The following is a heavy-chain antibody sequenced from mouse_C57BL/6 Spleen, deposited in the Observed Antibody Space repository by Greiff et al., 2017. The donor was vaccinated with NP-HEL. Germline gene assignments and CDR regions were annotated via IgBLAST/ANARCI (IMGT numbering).Heavy chain of an antibody. Sequence: EVQLVESGGGLVKPGGSLKLSCAASGFTFSSYAMSWVRQTPEKRLEWVATISDGGSYTYYPDNVKGRFTISRDNAKNNLYLQMSHLKSEDTAMYYCARVLNYYGSSPRYFDVWGTGTTVTVSS. V-gene: IGHV5-4*01. D-gene: IGHD1-1*01. CDR3: ARVLNYYGSSPRYFDV. CDR2: ISDGGSYT. J-gene: IGHJ1*03. CDR1: GFTFSSYA.